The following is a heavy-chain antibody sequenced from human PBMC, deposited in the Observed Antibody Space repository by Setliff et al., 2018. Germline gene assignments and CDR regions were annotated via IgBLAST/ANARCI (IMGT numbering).Heavy chain of an antibody. CDR3: TTAVLQFLEWLFLTEDGFYFDY. CDR1: GFTFSRYW. D-gene: IGHD3-3*01. Sequence: GGSLRLSCVGSGFTFSRYWMTWVRQAPGKGLEWVGRIKSKTDGGTTDYAAPVKDRFTISRDDSRNTLYLQMNSLKTEDTAVYYCTTAVLQFLEWLFLTEDGFYFDYWGQGTLVTVSS. CDR2: IKSKTDGGTT. J-gene: IGHJ4*02. V-gene: IGHV3-15*01.